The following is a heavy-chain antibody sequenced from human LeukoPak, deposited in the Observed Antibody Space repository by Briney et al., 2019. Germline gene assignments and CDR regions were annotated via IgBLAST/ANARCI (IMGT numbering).Heavy chain of an antibody. CDR3: ARDYGGSSPFDY. CDR2: ISGSGGST. CDR1: EFTFNNYA. J-gene: IGHJ4*02. D-gene: IGHD4-23*01. Sequence: GGSLRLSCAGSEFTFNNYAMSWVRQAPGKGLEWVSAISGSGGSTYYADSVKGRFTISRDNAKNSLYLHMNSLRAEDTAVYYCARDYGGSSPFDYWGQGTLVTVSS. V-gene: IGHV3-23*01.